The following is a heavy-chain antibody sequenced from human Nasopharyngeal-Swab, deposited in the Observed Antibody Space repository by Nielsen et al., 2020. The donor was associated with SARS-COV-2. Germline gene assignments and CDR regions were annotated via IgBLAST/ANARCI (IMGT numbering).Heavy chain of an antibody. D-gene: IGHD6-6*01. CDR2: IIPIFGTA. Sequence: SVKVSCNASGGTFSSYAISWVRQAPGQGLEWMGGIIPIFGTANYAQKFQGRGTITADESTSTAYMGLSSLRSEDTAVYYCTTQLGDAFDIWGQGTMVTVSS. V-gene: IGHV1-69*13. J-gene: IGHJ3*02. CDR1: GGTFSSYA. CDR3: TTQLGDAFDI.